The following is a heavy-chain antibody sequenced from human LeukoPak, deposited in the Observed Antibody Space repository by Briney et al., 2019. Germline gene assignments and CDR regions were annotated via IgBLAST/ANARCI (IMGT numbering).Heavy chain of an antibody. CDR2: IRYDGRNK. D-gene: IGHD1-14*01. Sequence: GGSLRLSCAASGFTFSSYGMHWVRQAPGKGLEWVTFIRYDGRNKYYADSVKGRFTISRDNSKNTLYLQMNSLRAGDTAVYYCAKDVTGTNYWGQGTLVTVSS. J-gene: IGHJ4*02. CDR1: GFTFSSYG. CDR3: AKDVTGTNY. V-gene: IGHV3-30*02.